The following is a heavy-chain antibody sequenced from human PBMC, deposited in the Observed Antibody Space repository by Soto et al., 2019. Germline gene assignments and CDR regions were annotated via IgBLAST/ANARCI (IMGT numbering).Heavy chain of an antibody. CDR1: GFTFSSYW. J-gene: IGHJ4*02. CDR3: ARAPTHYYYDSSGYYSALDY. Sequence: EVQLVESGGGLVQPGGSLRLSCAASGFTFSSYWMHWVRQAPGKGLVWVSRINSDGSSTSYADSVKGRFTISRDNAKNTLYLKMNSLRAEDTAVYYCARAPTHYYYDSSGYYSALDYWGQGTLVTVSS. CDR2: INSDGSST. V-gene: IGHV3-74*01. D-gene: IGHD3-22*01.